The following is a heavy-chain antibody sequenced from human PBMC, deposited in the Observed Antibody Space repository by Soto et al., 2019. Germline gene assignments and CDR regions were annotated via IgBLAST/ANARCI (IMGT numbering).Heavy chain of an antibody. Sequence: PSETLSLTCAVYGGSFSGYYWTWIRQPPGTGLEWIGEINHSGSTNYNPSLKSRVTISVDNSKNILYLEMNSLRAQDTAVYYCAKDARVDGYWDFDYWGRGTLVTVSS. CDR3: AKDARVDGYWDFDY. CDR1: GGSFSGYY. J-gene: IGHJ4*02. D-gene: IGHD5-12*01. CDR2: INHSGST. V-gene: IGHV4-34*01.